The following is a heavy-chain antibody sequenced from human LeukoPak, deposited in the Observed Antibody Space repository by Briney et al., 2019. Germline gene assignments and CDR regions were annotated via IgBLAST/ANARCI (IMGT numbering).Heavy chain of an antibody. Sequence: ASVKVSCKASAYTFTGFYMHWVRQAPGQGLEWMGWINPNSGGTNYAQKFQGRVTMTRDTSISTAYMELSRLRSDDTAVYYCARDPMVGRVGYWGQGTLVTVST. V-gene: IGHV1-2*02. D-gene: IGHD2-15*01. CDR2: INPNSGGT. CDR3: ARDPMVGRVGY. J-gene: IGHJ4*02. CDR1: AYTFTGFY.